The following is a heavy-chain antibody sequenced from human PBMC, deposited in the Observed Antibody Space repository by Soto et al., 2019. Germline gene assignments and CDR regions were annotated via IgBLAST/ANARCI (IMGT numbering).Heavy chain of an antibody. CDR1: GGSVSSGGYV. CDR2: LYNSATT. Sequence: SETLSLTCSVSGGSVSSGGYVWTWIRQSPGKGLEWIGYLYNSATTKYNPSLKSRVIISLDKSENQFSLKLNSVTAADTALYHCARVRLTSGTVRDGSWGLYFYYGLDIWGQGTTVTVSS. D-gene: IGHD4-4*01. CDR3: ARVRLTSGTVRDGSWGLYFYYGLDI. V-gene: IGHV4-61*08. J-gene: IGHJ6*02.